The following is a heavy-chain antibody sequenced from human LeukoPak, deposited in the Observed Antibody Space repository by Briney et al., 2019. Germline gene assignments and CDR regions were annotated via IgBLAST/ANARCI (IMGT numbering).Heavy chain of an antibody. D-gene: IGHD3-22*01. CDR2: INDYTGST. Sequence: SETLSLTCDVFGGSFTDYFWTWIRQSPGKGLEWIGEINDYTGSTNYNPSLNSRVSISLEKSKNQFSLELRSVTAADTAVYYCARGRIAKIVVVHSFHYGMDVWGQGTTVTVSS. V-gene: IGHV4-34*01. J-gene: IGHJ6*02. CDR3: ARGRIAKIVVVHSFHYGMDV. CDR1: GGSFTDYF.